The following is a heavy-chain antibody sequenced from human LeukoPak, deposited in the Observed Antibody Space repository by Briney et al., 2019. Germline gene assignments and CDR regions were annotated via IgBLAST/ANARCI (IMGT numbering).Heavy chain of an antibody. V-gene: IGHV3-7*01. J-gene: IGHJ3*01. CDR2: IKQDGSEK. D-gene: IGHD4-17*01. Sequence: PGGSLRLSCAASGFTFSTYWMNWVRQAPGKGLEWVANIKQDGSEKYYVDSMKGRFTISRDNAKNSLYLQMNSLRAEDTAVYYCARDRDYNAPDDAFDVWGQRTMVTVSS. CDR1: GFTFSTYW. CDR3: ARDRDYNAPDDAFDV.